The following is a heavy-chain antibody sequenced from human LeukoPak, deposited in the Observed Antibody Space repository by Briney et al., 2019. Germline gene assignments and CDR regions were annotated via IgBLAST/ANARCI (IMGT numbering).Heavy chain of an antibody. Sequence: ASVKVSCKASGYIFTSHGMNWVRQAPGQGLEWMGWINTNTGNPMYAQGFTGRFVFSLDTSVSTAYLEISSLKGEDTAVYYCARVPFVVMGVTGNWFDPWGQGTLVTVSS. CDR3: ARVPFVVMGVTGNWFDP. CDR2: INTNTGNP. J-gene: IGHJ5*02. CDR1: GYIFTSHG. D-gene: IGHD2-8*01. V-gene: IGHV7-4-1*02.